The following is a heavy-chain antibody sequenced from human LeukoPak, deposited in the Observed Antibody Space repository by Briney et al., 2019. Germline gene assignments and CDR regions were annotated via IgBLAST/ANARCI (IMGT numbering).Heavy chain of an antibody. CDR3: ARERRGSYYSY. CDR2: ISAYNGNT. V-gene: IGHV1-18*04. J-gene: IGHJ4*02. Sequence: ASVKVSCKASGYTFRSYGINWVRQAPGQGLEWMGWISAYNGNTNYAQKLQGRVTMTTDTSTSTAYMELRSLRSDDTAVYSCARERRGSYYSYWGQGTLVTVSS. D-gene: IGHD1-26*01. CDR1: GYTFRSYG.